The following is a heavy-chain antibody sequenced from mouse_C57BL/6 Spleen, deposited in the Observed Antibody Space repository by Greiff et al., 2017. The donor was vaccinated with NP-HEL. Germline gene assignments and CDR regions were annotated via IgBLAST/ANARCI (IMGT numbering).Heavy chain of an antibody. V-gene: IGHV1-53*01. CDR1: GYTFTSYW. D-gene: IGHD1-1*01. J-gene: IGHJ4*01. CDR3: AITTVVGYYAMDY. CDR2: INPSNGGT. Sequence: VQLQQPGTELVKPGASVKLSCKASGYTFTSYWMHWVKQRPGQGLEWIGNINPSNGGTNYNEKFKSKATLTVDKSSSTAYMQLSSLTSEDSAVYYCAITTVVGYYAMDYWGQGTSVTVSS.